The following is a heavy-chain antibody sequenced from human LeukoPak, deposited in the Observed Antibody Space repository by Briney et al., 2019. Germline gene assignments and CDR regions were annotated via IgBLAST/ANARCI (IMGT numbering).Heavy chain of an antibody. CDR1: GFTFSDYY. J-gene: IGHJ5*02. Sequence: PGGSLRLSCAASGFTFSDYYMSWIRQAPGKGLEWVSYISSSGSTTYYADSVKGRFTISRDNAKNSLYLQMNSLRAEDTAVYYCAREFRHNWNEKNWFDPWGQGTLVTVSS. CDR2: ISSSGSTT. D-gene: IGHD1-1*01. V-gene: IGHV3-11*01. CDR3: AREFRHNWNEKNWFDP.